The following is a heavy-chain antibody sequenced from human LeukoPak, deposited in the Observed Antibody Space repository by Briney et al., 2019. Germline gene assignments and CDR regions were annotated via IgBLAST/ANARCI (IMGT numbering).Heavy chain of an antibody. J-gene: IGHJ4*02. CDR3: VRSTTISGVAILFGF. CDR1: GGTFSNYG. D-gene: IGHD3-3*01. CDR2: IIPMFGTA. Sequence: SVKVSCKASGGTFSNYGFSWVRQAPGQGLEWMGVIIPMFGTANYTQKFQGRVTITADDFTSTVYMELSSLRSEDTAVYYCVRSTTISGVAILFGFWGQGTLVTVSS. V-gene: IGHV1-69*01.